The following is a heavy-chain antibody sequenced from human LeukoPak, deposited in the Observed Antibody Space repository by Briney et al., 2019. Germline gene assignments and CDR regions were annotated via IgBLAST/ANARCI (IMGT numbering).Heavy chain of an antibody. J-gene: IGHJ5*02. Sequence: ASVKVSCKASGYIFTDYYMHWVRQAPGQELGWMGWMNPNSGNTGYAQKFQGRVTITRNTSISTAYMELSSLRSEDTAVYYCARGSSPDYGDYVFDPWGQGTLVTVSS. CDR2: MNPNSGNT. V-gene: IGHV1-8*03. CDR1: GYIFTDYY. CDR3: ARGSSPDYGDYVFDP. D-gene: IGHD4-17*01.